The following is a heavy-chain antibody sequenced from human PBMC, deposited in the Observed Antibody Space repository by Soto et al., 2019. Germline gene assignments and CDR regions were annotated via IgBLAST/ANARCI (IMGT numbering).Heavy chain of an antibody. V-gene: IGHV4-34*01. CDR1: GGSFSGYY. CDR2: INHSGST. Sequence: QVLLQQWGAGLLKPSETLSVTCAVYGGSFSGYYWSWIRQPPGKGLEWIGEINHSGSTNYNPSLKSRVTISVDTSKSQFSLKLNSVTAADTAVYYCARKGNYDVWSGPGDNWFDPWGQGTLVTVSS. J-gene: IGHJ5*02. D-gene: IGHD3-3*01. CDR3: ARKGNYDVWSGPGDNWFDP.